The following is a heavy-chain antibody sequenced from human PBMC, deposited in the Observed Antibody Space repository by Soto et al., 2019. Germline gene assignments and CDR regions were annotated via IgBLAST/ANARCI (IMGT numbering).Heavy chain of an antibody. D-gene: IGHD3-10*01. Sequence: QVQLVESGGGVVQPGRALRLSCAASGFTFSSHAMHWVRQAPGKGLEWVAVISYDGSKKYYADSVKGRFTISRDNSKNTLYLQMNTLRAEDTAVYYCAAHYCGSGSPEDSWGQGTLVTVSS. CDR2: ISYDGSKK. CDR3: AAHYCGSGSPEDS. J-gene: IGHJ4*02. CDR1: GFTFSSHA. V-gene: IGHV3-30-3*01.